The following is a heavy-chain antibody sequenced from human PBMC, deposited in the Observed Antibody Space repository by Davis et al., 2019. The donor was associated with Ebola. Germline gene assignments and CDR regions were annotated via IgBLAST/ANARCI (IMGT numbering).Heavy chain of an antibody. J-gene: IGHJ4*02. CDR2: VSGSGDST. CDR3: ARDVAGRAGY. Sequence: GESLKISCAASGFTFTSDAMSWVRQAPGKGPEWVSIVSGSGDSTYYADSVKGRFTISRDNSKNTLFLQMNSLRADDTAVYYCARDVAGRAGYWGQGTLVTVSS. V-gene: IGHV3-23*01. D-gene: IGHD1-14*01. CDR1: GFTFTSDA.